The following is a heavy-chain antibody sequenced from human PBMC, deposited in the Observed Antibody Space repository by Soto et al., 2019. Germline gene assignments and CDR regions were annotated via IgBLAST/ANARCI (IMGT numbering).Heavy chain of an antibody. CDR3: ARDGSYYYDSSGYYYGGNGAFDI. Sequence: SGGSLRLSCAASGFTFSSYWMSWVRQAPGKGLEWVANIKQDGSEKYYVDSVKGRFTISRDNAKNSLYLQMNSLRAEDTAVYYCARDGSYYYDSSGYYYGGNGAFDIWGQGTMVTVSS. CDR2: IKQDGSEK. D-gene: IGHD3-22*01. V-gene: IGHV3-7*03. CDR1: GFTFSSYW. J-gene: IGHJ3*02.